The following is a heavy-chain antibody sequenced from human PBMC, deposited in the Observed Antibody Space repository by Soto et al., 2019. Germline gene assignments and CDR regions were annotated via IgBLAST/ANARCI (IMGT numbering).Heavy chain of an antibody. CDR2: ISYDGSNK. CDR3: AKDLGWYGGYYYGMDV. D-gene: IGHD6-19*01. Sequence: GGSLRLSCAASGFTFSSYGMHWVRQAPGKGLEWVAVISYDGSNKYYADSVKGRFTISRDNSKNTLYLQMNSLRAEDTAVYYCAKDLGWYGGYYYGMDVWGQGTTVTVSS. J-gene: IGHJ6*02. CDR1: GFTFSSYG. V-gene: IGHV3-30*18.